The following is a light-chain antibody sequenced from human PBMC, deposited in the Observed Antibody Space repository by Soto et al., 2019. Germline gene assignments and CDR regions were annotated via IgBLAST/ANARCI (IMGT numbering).Light chain of an antibody. V-gene: IGLV1-44*01. Sequence: QSVLTQPPSASGTPGQTIAISCSGGSSNIGSHTVNWYQQLPGTAPRLLIYSNTQRPSGVPDRFSGSKSGTSASLTISGLQADDEADYYCCSFAGTYTVVFGGGTKLTVL. CDR2: SNT. CDR3: CSFAGTYTVV. CDR1: SSNIGSHT. J-gene: IGLJ2*01.